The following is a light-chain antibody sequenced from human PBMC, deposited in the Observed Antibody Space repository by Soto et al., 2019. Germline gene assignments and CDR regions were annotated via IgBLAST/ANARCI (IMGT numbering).Light chain of an antibody. J-gene: IGLJ2*01. V-gene: IGLV1-51*01. Sequence: QSVLTQPPSVSAAPGQTVTISCSGSSSNIGNNYVFWYQQLPGTAPKLLIYDNDKRPSGIPDRFSGPKSGTSATLGITGLQTGDEADYYCATWDRSLSVGVFGGGTKLTVL. CDR1: SSNIGNNY. CDR2: DND. CDR3: ATWDRSLSVGV.